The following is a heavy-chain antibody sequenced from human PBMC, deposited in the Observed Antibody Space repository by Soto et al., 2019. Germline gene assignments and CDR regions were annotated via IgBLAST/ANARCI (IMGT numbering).Heavy chain of an antibody. D-gene: IGHD3-10*01. CDR3: TKSITTFRGVNCKSFDY. J-gene: IGHJ4*02. Sequence: GGSLRLSCAASGFTLSNSAMSWARQAPGKGLEWVSAISGSGDVTFYAESVKGRFTISRDNSRSTLYLQMNSLRAEDTAVYYCTKSITTFRGVNCKSFDYWGQGALVTVSS. CDR2: ISGSGDVT. V-gene: IGHV3-23*01. CDR1: GFTLSNSA.